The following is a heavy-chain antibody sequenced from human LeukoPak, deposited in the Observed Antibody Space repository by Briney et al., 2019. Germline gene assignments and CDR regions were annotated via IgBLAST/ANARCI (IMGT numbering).Heavy chain of an antibody. CDR1: GFTFSSYA. Sequence: GGSLRLSCAASGFTFSSYAMSWVRQAPGKGLEWVSAISGSGGSTYYADSVKGRFIISRDNSKNTLYLQMNSLRAEDTAVYYCAGDCSGGSCFDAFDIWGQGTMVTVSS. CDR3: AGDCSGGSCFDAFDI. D-gene: IGHD2-15*01. V-gene: IGHV3-23*01. CDR2: ISGSGGST. J-gene: IGHJ3*02.